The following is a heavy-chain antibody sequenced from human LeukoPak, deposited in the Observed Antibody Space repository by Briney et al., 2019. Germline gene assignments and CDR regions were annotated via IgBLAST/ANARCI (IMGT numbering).Heavy chain of an antibody. V-gene: IGHV3-15*01. J-gene: IGHJ4*02. CDR3: AAEDIYSYGFK. CDR2: IKSKISGGTT. D-gene: IGHD5-18*01. Sequence: GGSLRLYCAASGFTFSKAWMSWVRQAPGKGLEWVGRIKSKISGGTTDYAAPAKGRFTISGDDSKNTLYLQMDSLKTEDTAVYYCAAEDIYSYGFKWGRGTLVTVSS. CDR1: GFTFSKAW.